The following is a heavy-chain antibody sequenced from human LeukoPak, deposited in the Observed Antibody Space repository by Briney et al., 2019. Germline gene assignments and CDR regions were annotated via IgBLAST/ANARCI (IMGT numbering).Heavy chain of an antibody. CDR2: VSASDGRT. J-gene: IGHJ3*02. D-gene: IGHD3-10*01. V-gene: IGHV3-23*01. CDR1: GFTFSSYA. CDR3: VRDKRFPDDVFDI. Sequence: GSLRLSCAASGFTFSSYAMSCVRQAPGKGLEWVSAVSASDGRTYYADSVRGRFTISRDNFKNTLYVQMNSLRAEDTAVYYCVRDKRFPDDVFDIWGQGTMVTVSS.